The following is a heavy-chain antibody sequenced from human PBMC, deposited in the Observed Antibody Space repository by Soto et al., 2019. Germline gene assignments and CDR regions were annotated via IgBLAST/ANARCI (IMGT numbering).Heavy chain of an antibody. D-gene: IGHD3-22*01. CDR3: ARDSPNYYDSSTGGGFDI. J-gene: IGHJ3*02. CDR2: TDSDGSFT. CDR1: GFTFSSYW. V-gene: IGHV3-74*01. Sequence: GGSLRLSCVASGFTFSSYWMHWVRQTPEKGLVWVSHTDSDGSFTTYADSVKGRFTISRDNAKNTLYLQMNSLRAEDTAVYYCARDSPNYYDSSTGGGFDIWGQGTMVTVSS.